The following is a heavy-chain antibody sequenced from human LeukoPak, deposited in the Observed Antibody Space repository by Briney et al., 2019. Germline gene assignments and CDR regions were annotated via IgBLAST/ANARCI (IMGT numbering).Heavy chain of an antibody. Sequence: ASVKVSCKASGYTFTSYGISWVRQAPGQGLEWMGWISAYNGNTNYAQKLQGRVTMTTDTSTSTAYMELRSLRSDDTAVYYCARDSRIVGTTRQPYYFDYWGQGTLVTVSS. CDR3: ARDSRIVGTTRQPYYFDY. CDR2: ISAYNGNT. J-gene: IGHJ4*02. D-gene: IGHD1-26*01. V-gene: IGHV1-18*01. CDR1: GYTFTSYG.